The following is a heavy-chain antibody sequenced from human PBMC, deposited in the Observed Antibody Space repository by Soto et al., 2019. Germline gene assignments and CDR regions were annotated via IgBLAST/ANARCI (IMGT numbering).Heavy chain of an antibody. CDR3: ARDLPQGGWFDP. J-gene: IGHJ5*02. D-gene: IGHD1-26*01. V-gene: IGHV1-18*01. CDR1: GYTFTSCG. Sequence: ASVKVSCKASGYTFTSCGISWVRRAPGQGLEWMGWISAYNGNTNDAQKLQGRVTMTTDTSTSTAYMELRSLRSDDTAVYYCARDLPQGGWFDPWGQGTLVTVSS. CDR2: ISAYNGNT.